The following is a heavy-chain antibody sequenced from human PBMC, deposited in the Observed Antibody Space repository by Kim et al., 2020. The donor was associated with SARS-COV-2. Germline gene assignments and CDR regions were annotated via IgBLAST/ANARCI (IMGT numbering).Heavy chain of an antibody. Sequence: TDSGKGRITISRNNSKNALYLQMNSLRAEDTALYYCAKDTSSGYYYGFIDYWGQGTLVTVSS. D-gene: IGHD3-22*01. V-gene: IGHV3-43D*03. J-gene: IGHJ4*02. CDR3: AKDTSSGYYYGFIDY.